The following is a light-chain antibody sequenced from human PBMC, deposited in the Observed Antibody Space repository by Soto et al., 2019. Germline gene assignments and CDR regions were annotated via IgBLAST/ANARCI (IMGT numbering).Light chain of an antibody. CDR1: SSNIGSNY. V-gene: IGLV1-47*01. Sequence: QSVLTQPPSASGTPGQRVTISCSGSSSNIGSNYVYWYQQLPGTAPKLLTYRNNQRPSGVPDRFSCSKSGTSASLAIGGLRSEDEADYYCAAWDDSLSVVFGGGTQLAVL. CDR2: RNN. CDR3: AAWDDSLSVV. J-gene: IGLJ2*01.